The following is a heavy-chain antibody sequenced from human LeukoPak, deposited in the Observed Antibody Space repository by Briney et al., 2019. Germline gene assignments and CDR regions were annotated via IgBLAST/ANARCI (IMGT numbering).Heavy chain of an antibody. CDR3: ARDGSKIAVAGSIDY. CDR2: ISAYNGNT. CDR1: GYTFTSYG. Sequence: ASVKVSCKASGYTFTSYGISWVRQAPGQGLEWMGWISAYNGNTNYAQKLQGRATMTTDTSTSTAYMELRSLRSDDTAVYYCARDGSKIAVAGSIDYWGQGTLVTVSS. J-gene: IGHJ4*02. V-gene: IGHV1-18*04. D-gene: IGHD6-19*01.